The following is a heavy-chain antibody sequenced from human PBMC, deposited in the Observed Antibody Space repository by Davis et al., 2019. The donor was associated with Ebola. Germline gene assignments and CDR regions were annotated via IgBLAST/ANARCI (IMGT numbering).Heavy chain of an antibody. CDR1: GGSISSSSYY. J-gene: IGHJ3*02. CDR3: ARAYYYDSSGYYAFDI. CDR2: INHSGST. D-gene: IGHD3-22*01. V-gene: IGHV4-39*07. Sequence: GSLRLSCTVSGGSISSSSYYWGWIRQPPGKGLEWIGEINHSGSTNYNPSLKSRVTISVDTSKNQFSLKLSSVTAADTAVYYCARAYYYDSSGYYAFDIWGQGTMVTVSS.